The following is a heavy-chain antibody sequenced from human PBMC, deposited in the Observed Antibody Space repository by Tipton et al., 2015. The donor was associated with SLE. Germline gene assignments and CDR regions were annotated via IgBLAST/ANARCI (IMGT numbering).Heavy chain of an antibody. CDR1: GFSISSGYY. Sequence: TLSLTCAVSGFSISSGYYWGWIRQSPEKGLEWIGSISHSGNIYYNPSLKSRVTISVDTSKNQFSLKLSSVTAADTAVYYCARVRSNYYYYYMDVWGKGTTVTISS. D-gene: IGHD4-11*01. J-gene: IGHJ6*03. V-gene: IGHV4-38-2*01. CDR2: ISHSGNI. CDR3: ARVRSNYYYYYMDV.